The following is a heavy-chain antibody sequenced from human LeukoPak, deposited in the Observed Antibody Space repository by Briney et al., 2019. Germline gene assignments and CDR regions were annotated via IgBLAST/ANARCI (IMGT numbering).Heavy chain of an antibody. CDR1: GFTFSSCG. V-gene: IGHV3-33*01. J-gene: IGHJ6*02. Sequence: GGSLRLSCAASGFTFSSCGMHWVRQAPGKGLEWVAVIWYDGSNKYYADSVKGRFTISRDNSKNTLYLQMNSLRAEDTAVYYCAREWMDFWSGYYASVDVWGQGTTVTVSS. CDR2: IWYDGSNK. CDR3: AREWMDFWSGYYASVDV. D-gene: IGHD3-3*01.